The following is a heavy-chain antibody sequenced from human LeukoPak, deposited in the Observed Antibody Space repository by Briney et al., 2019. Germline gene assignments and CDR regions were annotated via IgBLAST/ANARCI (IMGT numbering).Heavy chain of an antibody. Sequence: SETLSLPCTVAGGSISSYYWSWIRQPPGKGLEWIGYIYTSGSTNYNPSLKSRVTISVDTSKNQFSLKLSSVTAADTAVYYCASGSTATMAYYYYYYMDVWGKGTTVTVSS. CDR3: ASGSTATMAYYYYYYMDV. CDR1: GGSISSYY. CDR2: IYTSGST. V-gene: IGHV4-4*09. J-gene: IGHJ6*03. D-gene: IGHD5-12*01.